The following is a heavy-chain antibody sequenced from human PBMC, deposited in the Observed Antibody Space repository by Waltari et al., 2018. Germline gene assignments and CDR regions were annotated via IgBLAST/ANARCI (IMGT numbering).Heavy chain of an antibody. CDR1: GYTFTSYD. Sequence: QVQLVQSGAEVKKPGASVKVSCKASGYTFTSYDINWVRQATGQGLEWMGWMNPNSGNTGYAQKFQGRVTITADESTSTAYMELSSLRSEDTAVYYCASRLTYSGYDAFDYWGQGTLVTVSS. CDR2: MNPNSGNT. V-gene: IGHV1-8*01. CDR3: ASRLTYSGYDAFDY. D-gene: IGHD5-12*01. J-gene: IGHJ4*02.